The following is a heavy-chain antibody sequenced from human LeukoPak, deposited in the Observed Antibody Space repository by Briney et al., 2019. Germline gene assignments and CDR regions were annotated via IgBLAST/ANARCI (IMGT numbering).Heavy chain of an antibody. D-gene: IGHD1-26*01. Sequence: GGSLRLSCAASGFTFDDYAMPWVRQAPGKGLEWVSGISWNSGSIGYADSVKGRFTISRDNAKNSLYLQMNSLRAEDTALYYCAKDMSGSPDAFDIWGQGTMVTVSS. CDR2: ISWNSGSI. V-gene: IGHV3-9*01. J-gene: IGHJ3*02. CDR1: GFTFDDYA. CDR3: AKDMSGSPDAFDI.